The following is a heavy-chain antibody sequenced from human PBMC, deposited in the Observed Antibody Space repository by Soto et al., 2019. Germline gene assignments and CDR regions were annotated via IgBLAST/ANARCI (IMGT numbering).Heavy chain of an antibody. CDR2: LNHSGNT. V-gene: IGHV4-34*01. Sequence: SETLSLTCALYGGSFSDYSWSWIRQPPGKGLEWIGDLNHSGNTEYNPSLKSRVTVSLDTSKNQFSLKLSSVTAADTAVYYCARIVGATSEDYWGQGTRVTVSS. D-gene: IGHD1-26*01. CDR3: ARIVGATSEDY. J-gene: IGHJ4*02. CDR1: GGSFSDYS.